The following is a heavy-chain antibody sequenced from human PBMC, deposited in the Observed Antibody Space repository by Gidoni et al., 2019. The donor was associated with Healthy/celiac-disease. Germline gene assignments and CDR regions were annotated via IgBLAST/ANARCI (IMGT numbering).Heavy chain of an antibody. V-gene: IGHV3-48*02. CDR3: ARDWPLDDFWSTIYYYYGMDV. CDR1: GFTFCSYS. CDR2: ISSSSSTI. Sequence: EVQLVESGGGLVQPGGSLRLSCAASGFTFCSYSMNWFRQAPGKGLEWVSYISSSSSTIYYADSVKGRFTISRDNAKNSLYLQMNSLRDEDTAVYYCARDWPLDDFWSTIYYYYGMDVWGQGTTVTVSS. J-gene: IGHJ6*02. D-gene: IGHD3-3*01.